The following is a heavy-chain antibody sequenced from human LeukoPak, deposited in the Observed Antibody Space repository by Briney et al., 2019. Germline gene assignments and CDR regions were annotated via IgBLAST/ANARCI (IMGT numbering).Heavy chain of an antibody. D-gene: IGHD4-11*01. CDR2: IIPIFGTA. CDR3: AREGEGLQLDY. V-gene: IGHV1-69*05. CDR1: GGTFSSYA. Sequence: ASVKVSCKASGGTFSSYAISWVRQAPGQGLEWMGGIIPIFGTANYAQEFQGRVTITTDESTSTAYMELSSLRSEDTAVYYCAREGEGLQLDYWGQGTLVTVSS. J-gene: IGHJ4*02.